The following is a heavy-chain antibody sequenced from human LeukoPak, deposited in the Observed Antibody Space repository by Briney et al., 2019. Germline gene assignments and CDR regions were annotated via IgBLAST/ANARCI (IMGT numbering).Heavy chain of an antibody. D-gene: IGHD5-18*01. CDR2: INHSGST. V-gene: IGHV4-34*01. CDR1: GGSFSGYY. CDR3: ARLSGYSYGYPFDY. Sequence: SETLSLTCAVYGGSFSGYYWSWIRQPPGKGLEWIGEINHSGSTNYNPSLKSRVTISVDTSKNQFSLKLSSVTAADTAVYYCARLSGYSYGYPFDYWGQGTLVTVSS. J-gene: IGHJ4*02.